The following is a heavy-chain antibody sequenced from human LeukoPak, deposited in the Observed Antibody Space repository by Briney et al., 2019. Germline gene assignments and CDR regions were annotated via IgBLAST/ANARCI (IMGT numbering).Heavy chain of an antibody. V-gene: IGHV3-23*01. D-gene: IGHD2-15*01. J-gene: IGHJ4*02. CDR3: AKSNDFMGVGYFEY. Sequence: GGSLRLSCAASGFTFNIYAMTWVRQAPGKGLEWVSVVSGSGNSTYYADSVKGRVTISRENSKNTLYPQMNSLRAEDTAVYYCAKSNDFMGVGYFEYWGQGILVTVSS. CDR1: GFTFNIYA. CDR2: VSGSGNST.